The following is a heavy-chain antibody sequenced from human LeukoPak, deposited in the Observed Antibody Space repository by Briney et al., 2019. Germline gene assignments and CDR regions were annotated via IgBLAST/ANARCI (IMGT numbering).Heavy chain of an antibody. Sequence: GGSLRLSCAASGFTFDDYAMHWVRQAPGKGLEWVSGISWNSGSIGYADSVKGRFTISRDNAKNSLYLQMNSLRAEDTALYYCAKVACSSTNCYRLGDAFDIWGQGTMATVSS. CDR1: GFTFDDYA. J-gene: IGHJ3*02. D-gene: IGHD2-2*02. CDR2: ISWNSGSI. V-gene: IGHV3-9*01. CDR3: AKVACSSTNCYRLGDAFDI.